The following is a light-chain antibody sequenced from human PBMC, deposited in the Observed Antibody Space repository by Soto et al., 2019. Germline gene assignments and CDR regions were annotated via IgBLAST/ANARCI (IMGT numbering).Light chain of an antibody. Sequence: QSVLTQPPSLSGAPGQRVTISCTGSSSNIGAGYDVHWYQQLPGTAPKLLIYGNSNRPSGVPDRFSGSKYGTSASLAITGLQAEDEADYYCQSYDSSLSGVFGGGTQLTVL. V-gene: IGLV1-40*01. CDR1: SSNIGAGYD. CDR2: GNS. J-gene: IGLJ3*02. CDR3: QSYDSSLSGV.